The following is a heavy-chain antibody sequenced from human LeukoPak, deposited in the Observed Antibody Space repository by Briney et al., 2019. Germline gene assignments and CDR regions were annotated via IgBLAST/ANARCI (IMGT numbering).Heavy chain of an antibody. CDR3: AREYSSSSVAFDI. CDR2: IYHSGST. D-gene: IGHD6-6*01. J-gene: IGHJ3*02. CDR1: GGSISSSNW. V-gene: IGHV4-4*02. Sequence: SETLSLTYAVSGGSISSSNWWSWVRQPPGKGLEWIGEIYHSGSTNYNPSHKSRVTISVDKSKNQFSLKLSSVTAADTAVYYCAREYSSSSVAFDIWGQGTMVTVSS.